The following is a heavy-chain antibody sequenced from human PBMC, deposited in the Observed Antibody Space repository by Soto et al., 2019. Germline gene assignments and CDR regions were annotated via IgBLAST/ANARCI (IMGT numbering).Heavy chain of an antibody. J-gene: IGHJ3*02. CDR1: GFTFSNAW. D-gene: IGHD3-22*01. CDR3: TTDVRDYYDSSGYYYWAFDI. V-gene: IGHV3-15*01. Sequence: GESLKISCAASGFTFSNAWMSWVRQAPGKGLEWVGRIKSKTDDGTTDYAAPVKGRFTISRDDSKNTLYLQMNSLKTEDTAVYYCTTDVRDYYDSSGYYYWAFDIWGQGTMVTVS. CDR2: IKSKTDDGTT.